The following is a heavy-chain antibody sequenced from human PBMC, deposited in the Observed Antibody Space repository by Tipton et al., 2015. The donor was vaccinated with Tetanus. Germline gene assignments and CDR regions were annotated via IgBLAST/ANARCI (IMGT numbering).Heavy chain of an antibody. CDR1: GVSISSGGYY. CDR3: ARGQAGPRANV. J-gene: IGHJ6*02. V-gene: IGHV4-31*03. CDR2: VPHGGST. Sequence: TLSLTCTVSGVSISSGGYYWSWIRQHPGKGLEWIGEVPHGGSTTYNPSLKSRVTISVDTSKNQFSLKLTSVTAADTAVYYCARGQAGPRANVWGQGTTVIVSS. D-gene: IGHD6-19*01.